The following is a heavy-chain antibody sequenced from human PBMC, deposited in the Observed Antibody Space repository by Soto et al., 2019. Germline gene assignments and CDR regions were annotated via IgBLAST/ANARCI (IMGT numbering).Heavy chain of an antibody. Sequence: GGSLRLSCAASGFTFSNALMSWVRQAPGKGLEWVGRIKSKTDGGKTDYAAPVKGRFTITRDDSKNTLYLQMNSLKTEDKAVYYCTTDSYCSSTSCPYYYYYGMDVWGQGTTMTF. V-gene: IGHV3-15*01. CDR3: TTDSYCSSTSCPYYYYYGMDV. CDR2: IKSKTDGGKT. CDR1: GFTFSNAL. J-gene: IGHJ6*02. D-gene: IGHD2-2*01.